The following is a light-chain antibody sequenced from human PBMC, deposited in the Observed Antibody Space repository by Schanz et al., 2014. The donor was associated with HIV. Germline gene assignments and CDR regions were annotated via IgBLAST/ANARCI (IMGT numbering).Light chain of an antibody. CDR2: ANS. J-gene: IGKJ4*02. CDR3: HHYGDSRGT. CDR1: QTVSNN. V-gene: IGKV3-20*01. Sequence: EIVMTQSPGTLSVSPGERATLSCRASQTVSNNLAWYQQKPGQAPRLLFYANSFRATGVPDRFSGTGSGTDFTLTISRLEPDDFAVYYCHHYGDSRGTFGGGTEVDI.